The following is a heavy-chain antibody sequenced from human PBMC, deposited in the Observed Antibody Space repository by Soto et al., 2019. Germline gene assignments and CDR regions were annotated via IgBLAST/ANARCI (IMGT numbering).Heavy chain of an antibody. CDR3: ARTIGTKIAAAIFDYYFDY. V-gene: IGHV1-2*04. Sequence: ASVKVSCKASGYTFTGYYMHWVRQAPGQGLEWMGWINPNSGGTNYAQKFQGWVTMTRDTSISTAYMELSRLRSDDTAVYYCARTIGTKIAAAIFDYYFDYWGQGTLVTVSS. CDR2: INPNSGGT. CDR1: GYTFTGYY. J-gene: IGHJ4*02. D-gene: IGHD6-13*01.